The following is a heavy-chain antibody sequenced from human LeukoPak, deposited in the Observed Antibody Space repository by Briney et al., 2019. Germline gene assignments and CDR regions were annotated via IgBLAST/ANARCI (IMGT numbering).Heavy chain of an antibody. J-gene: IGHJ4*02. D-gene: IGHD4-11*01. CDR1: GFTFDDYG. CDR2: INWNGGST. Sequence: GGSLRLSCAASGFTFDDYGMSWVRQAPGKGLEWVSGINWNGGSTGYADSVKGRFTISRDNAKNSPYLQMNSLRAEDTALYHCARDRGDYSNYRGFDYWGQGTLVTVSS. CDR3: ARDRGDYSNYRGFDY. V-gene: IGHV3-20*01.